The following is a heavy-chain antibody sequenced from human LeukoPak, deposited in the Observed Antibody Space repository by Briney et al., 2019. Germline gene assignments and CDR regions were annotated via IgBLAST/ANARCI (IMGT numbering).Heavy chain of an antibody. V-gene: IGHV4-59*04. D-gene: IGHD5-18*01. CDR3: ARRGYTYGWGWFDP. CDR1: GGSISSYY. J-gene: IGHJ5*02. CDR2: IYHSGST. Sequence: SETLSLTCTVSGGSISSYYWSWIRQPPGKGLEWIGSIYHSGSTYYNPSLKSRVTISVDTSKNQFSLKVNSVTAADTAVYYCARRGYTYGWGWFDPWGQGTLVTVSS.